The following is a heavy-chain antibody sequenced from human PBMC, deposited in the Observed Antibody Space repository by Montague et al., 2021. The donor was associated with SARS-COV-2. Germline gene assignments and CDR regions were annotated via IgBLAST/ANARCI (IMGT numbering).Heavy chain of an antibody. CDR2: IYNGGTT. V-gene: IGHV4-39*01. CDR3: ATRTRYPQNDFGF. CDR1: GDSIRNSDYS. Sequence: SDTLSLTCTVSGDSIRNSDYSWGWVRQPPGKGLEWIGNIYNGGTTFYNPSLKSRVTIFVDTFKNQFSLKLSSVTAADTAVYYCATRTRYPQNDFGFWGQGTLVTVSS. J-gene: IGHJ4*02. D-gene: IGHD2-15*01.